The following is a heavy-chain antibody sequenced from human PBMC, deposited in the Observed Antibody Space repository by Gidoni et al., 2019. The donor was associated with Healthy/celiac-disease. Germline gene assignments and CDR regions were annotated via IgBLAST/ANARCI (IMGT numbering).Heavy chain of an antibody. CDR1: AGDISSRSYY. D-gene: IGHD2-15*01. CDR3: SRHSTTGGNFFDY. Sequence: QLQLQESGPALVKPSENLSVTCTVSAGDISSRSYYWGWDRKPPGKGRGWSGSIYYSESTYYNPSLKSRVSISVDSSKIQFSLELSSVTSADTAVYYCSRHSTTGGNFFDYWGQGTLVTVSS. V-gene: IGHV4-39*01. CDR2: IYYSEST. J-gene: IGHJ4*02.